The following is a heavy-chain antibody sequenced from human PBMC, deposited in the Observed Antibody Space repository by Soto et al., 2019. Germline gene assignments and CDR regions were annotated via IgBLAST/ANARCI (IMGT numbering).Heavy chain of an antibody. CDR3: AGNYGSGSYYSVPFDY. CDR1: GGSISSGGYS. Sequence: QLQLLESGSGLVKPSQTLSLTCAVSGGSISSGGYSWSWIRQPPGKGLEWIGYIYHSGNTYYNPSLKSRVTISVDRSKNQFSLKLSSVTAADTAVYYCAGNYGSGSYYSVPFDYWGQGTLVTVSS. D-gene: IGHD3-10*01. CDR2: IYHSGNT. J-gene: IGHJ4*02. V-gene: IGHV4-30-2*01.